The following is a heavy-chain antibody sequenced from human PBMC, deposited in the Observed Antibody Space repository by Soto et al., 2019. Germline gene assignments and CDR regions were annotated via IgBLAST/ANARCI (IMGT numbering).Heavy chain of an antibody. CDR2: IFHTGST. CDR1: SYSISSGFF. V-gene: IGHV4-38-2*02. J-gene: IGHJ4*01. CDR3: ARSAGIAVADLFDY. D-gene: IGHD6-19*01. Sequence: SETLSLTCTVSSYSISSGFFWGWIRQTPGKAMEWIGSIFHTGSTYYTPSLKSRVTLSVDTSKNQFSLTMTSLTVADTAVYYCARSAGIAVADLFDYWGRGTLVTAPQ.